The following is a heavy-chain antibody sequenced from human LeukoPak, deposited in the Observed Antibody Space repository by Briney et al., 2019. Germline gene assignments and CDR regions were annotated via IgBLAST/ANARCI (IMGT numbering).Heavy chain of an antibody. V-gene: IGHV1-46*01. CDR3: ARSSSGTIDY. CDR1: GGTFISYA. Sequence: ASVKVSCKASGGTFISYAISWVRQAPGQGLEWMGIINPSGGSTSYAQKFQGRVTMTSDTSTSTVYMELSSLRSEDTAVYYCARSSSGTIDYWGQGTLVTVSS. J-gene: IGHJ4*02. D-gene: IGHD6-19*01. CDR2: INPSGGST.